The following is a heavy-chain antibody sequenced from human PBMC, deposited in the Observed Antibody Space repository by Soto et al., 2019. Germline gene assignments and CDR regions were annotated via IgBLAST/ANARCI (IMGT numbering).Heavy chain of an antibody. CDR2: IKSKRDGGTT. CDR1: GFMFSSAW. CDR3: VEGWNEW. J-gene: IGHJ4*02. Sequence: HLVESGGDLVKPGGSLRLSCAASGFMFSSAWMSWVRQAPGKGLEWVGRIKSKRDGGTTDYAPPVKGRFVISRDDSKNTLYLKMIILKTDDTAVYYCVEGWNEWWGQVTLVAVSS. D-gene: IGHD1-1*01. V-gene: IGHV3-15*01.